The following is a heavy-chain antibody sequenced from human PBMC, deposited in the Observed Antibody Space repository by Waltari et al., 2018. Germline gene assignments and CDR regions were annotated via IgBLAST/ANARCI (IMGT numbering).Heavy chain of an antibody. V-gene: IGHV3-23*01. Sequence: EVQLLESGGGLVQPGGSLRLSCAASGFTFSSYAMSWVRHAPGKGLEWVSAISGSGGSTYYADSVKGRFTISRDNSKNTLYLQMNSLRAEDTAVYYCAKDRRGNVAYYYYYYGMDVWGQGTTVTVSS. CDR3: AKDRRGNVAYYYYYYGMDV. D-gene: IGHD1-1*01. CDR2: ISGSGGST. J-gene: IGHJ6*02. CDR1: GFTFSSYA.